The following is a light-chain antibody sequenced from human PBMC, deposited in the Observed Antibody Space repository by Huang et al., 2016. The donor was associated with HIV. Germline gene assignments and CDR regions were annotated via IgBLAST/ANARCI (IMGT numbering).Light chain of an antibody. Sequence: DIVMTQSPDSLAVSLGEAATLTCRSSQSVLSSAPNKSYLAWFQQKSGQSPKLLLFWASTREAGVPARFSASGSGTQFTLTINSVKTEDVAIYYCQQYYTSPQTFGPGTRLEI. V-gene: IGKV4-1*01. CDR1: QSVLSSAPNKSY. CDR2: WAS. CDR3: QQYYTSPQT. J-gene: IGKJ1*01.